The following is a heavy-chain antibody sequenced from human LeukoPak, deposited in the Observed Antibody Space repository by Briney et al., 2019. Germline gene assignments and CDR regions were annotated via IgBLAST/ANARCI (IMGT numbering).Heavy chain of an antibody. CDR3: AKDPTPYYYDSSGYRDY. CDR1: GFTFSSYA. V-gene: IGHV3-23*01. J-gene: IGHJ4*02. D-gene: IGHD3-22*01. CDR2: ISGSGGST. Sequence: GGSLRLSCAASGFTFSSYAMSWVRQAPGKGLEWVSAISGSGGSTYYADSVKGRFTISRDNSKNTLYLQMNSLRAEDTAVYYCAKDPTPYYYDSSGYRDYWGQGTLVTVSP.